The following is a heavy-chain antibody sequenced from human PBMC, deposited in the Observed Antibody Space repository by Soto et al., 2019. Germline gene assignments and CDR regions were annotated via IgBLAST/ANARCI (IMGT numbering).Heavy chain of an antibody. D-gene: IGHD2-2*01. CDR2: ISGYNRYT. Sequence: APVKVSCKASGYTFINHALSWVRQAPGQGLEWMRWISGYNRYTKFAQKIQGRVTMTRDTSTSTAYMELRSLRSDDTAVYYCAREGYCTSTTCDTEKFFDFYGMDVWGQGTTVTVSS. J-gene: IGHJ6*02. CDR1: GYTFINHA. V-gene: IGHV1-18*01. CDR3: AREGYCTSTTCDTEKFFDFYGMDV.